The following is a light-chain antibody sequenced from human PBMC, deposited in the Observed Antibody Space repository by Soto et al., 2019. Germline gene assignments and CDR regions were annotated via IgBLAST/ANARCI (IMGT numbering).Light chain of an antibody. V-gene: IGLV2-14*03. CDR1: SSGVGAYNY. CDR2: DVS. J-gene: IGLJ1*01. Sequence: QSALTQPASVSGSPGQSITISCTGSSSGVGAYNYVSWYRHLPGKAPELMIYDVSHRPSGVSDRFSGSKSGNTASLTISGLQAEDDADYYCSSWTNSGTYVFGTGTKVTVL. CDR3: SSWTNSGTYV.